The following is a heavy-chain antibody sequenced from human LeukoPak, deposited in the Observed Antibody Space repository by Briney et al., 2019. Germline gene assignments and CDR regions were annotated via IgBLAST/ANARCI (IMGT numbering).Heavy chain of an antibody. D-gene: IGHD2-21*01. Sequence: GGSLRLSCAASGFTFDDYGMSWVRQAPGKGLEWVFGINWNGGSTGYADSVKGRFTISRDNAKNSLYLQMNSLRAEDTALYYCARKAYLDWPYYYYYMDVWGKGTTVTVSS. CDR3: ARKAYLDWPYYYYYMDV. CDR2: INWNGGST. CDR1: GFTFDDYG. V-gene: IGHV3-20*04. J-gene: IGHJ6*03.